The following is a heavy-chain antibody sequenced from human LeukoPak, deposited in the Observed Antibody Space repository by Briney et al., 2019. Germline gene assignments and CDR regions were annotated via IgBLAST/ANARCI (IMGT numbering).Heavy chain of an antibody. CDR3: ARSWDSSGWSYFDY. Sequence: SSETLSLTCTVSGGSISSSSYYWGWIRQPPGKGLEWIGSIYYSGSTYYNPSLKSRVTISVDTSKSQFSLKLSSVTAADTAVYYCARSWDSSGWSYFDYWGQGTLVTVSS. CDR1: GGSISSSSYY. V-gene: IGHV4-39*01. D-gene: IGHD6-19*01. J-gene: IGHJ4*02. CDR2: IYYSGST.